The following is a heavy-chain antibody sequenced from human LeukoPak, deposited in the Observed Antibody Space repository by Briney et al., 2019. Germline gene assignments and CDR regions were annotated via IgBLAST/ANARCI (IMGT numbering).Heavy chain of an antibody. V-gene: IGHV4-39*01. CDR2: IYYSGST. J-gene: IGHJ4*02. D-gene: IGHD1-26*01. CDR1: GGSISSSSYY. Sequence: SETLSLTCTVSGGSISSSSYYWGWIRQPPGKGLEWIGCIYYSGSTYYNPSLKSRVTISVDTSKNQFSLKLSSVTAADTAVYYCARHVFPRWELRVLDEFDYWGQGTLVTVS. CDR3: ARHVFPRWELRVLDEFDY.